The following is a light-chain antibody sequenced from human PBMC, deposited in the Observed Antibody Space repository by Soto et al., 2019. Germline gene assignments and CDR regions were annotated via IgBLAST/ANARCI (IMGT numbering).Light chain of an antibody. CDR1: QGISSW. CDR2: PSS. J-gene: IGKJ3*01. V-gene: IGKV1-12*01. Sequence: DIQMTQSPSSVSASVGDTVTITCRASQGISSWSAWYQQKPGQAPRSLIYPSSRLQSGVPSRFSGSGSGTDFTLTIPNLQPEDFLTYYCQQATTFTVSFGPAPKVDS. CDR3: QQATTFTVS.